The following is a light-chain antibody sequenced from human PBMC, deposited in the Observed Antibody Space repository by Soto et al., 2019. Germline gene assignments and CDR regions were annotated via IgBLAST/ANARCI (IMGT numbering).Light chain of an antibody. CDR3: QHYGPSPGFT. CDR1: QSVAGLF. Sequence: EIVLTQSPDTLSLSPGERATLSCRASQSVAGLFLAWYQQKPGQAPRLLIDGSSNRVTGIPERFSGSRSGTDFTLTISSLEPEDFAVYYCQHYGPSPGFTFGPGTKVDI. V-gene: IGKV3-20*01. J-gene: IGKJ3*01. CDR2: GSS.